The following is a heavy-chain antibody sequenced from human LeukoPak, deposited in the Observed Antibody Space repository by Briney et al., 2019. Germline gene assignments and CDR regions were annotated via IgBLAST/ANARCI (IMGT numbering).Heavy chain of an antibody. J-gene: IGHJ1*01. CDR1: GGSIRSYY. CDR3: ARHPDYGDYFRH. V-gene: IGHV4-59*08. CDR2: IYYNGNT. D-gene: IGHD4-17*01. Sequence: SETLSLTCTVSGGSIRSYYWSWIRQPPGKGLEWIGYIYYNGNTNYNPSLKSRVTISVDTSERQFSLKLSSVTAADTAVYYCARHPDYGDYFRHWGQGTLVTVSS.